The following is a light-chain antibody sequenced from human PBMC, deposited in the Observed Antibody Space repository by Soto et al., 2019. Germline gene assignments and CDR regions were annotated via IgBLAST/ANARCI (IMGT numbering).Light chain of an antibody. Sequence: DIKMTQSPSSLSASVGDRVTITCRASQNINNYLNWDQQKPGKAPKLLIYAASTLQSGVPSRFSGSGSGTDFTLTISSLQTEDFATYYCQQSYSSPRLTFGGGTKVQIK. V-gene: IGKV1-39*01. CDR1: QNINNY. J-gene: IGKJ4*01. CDR2: AAS. CDR3: QQSYSSPRLT.